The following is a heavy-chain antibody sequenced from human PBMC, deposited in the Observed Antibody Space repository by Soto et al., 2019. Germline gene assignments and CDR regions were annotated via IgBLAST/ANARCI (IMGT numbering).Heavy chain of an antibody. D-gene: IGHD2-8*01. Sequence: EVQLVESGGALVQPGRSLRLSCAASGFTFDDYAMHWVRQAPGKGPEWVSGISWDSTSIGYADSVKGRFTISRDNAKKSMYFQITRLRAEDSVVYFWVKDLKSMVRLCDYLGLGTLVNASS. CDR2: ISWDSTSI. V-gene: IGHV3-9*01. CDR1: GFTFDDYA. J-gene: IGHJ4*01. CDR3: VKDLKSMVRLCDY.